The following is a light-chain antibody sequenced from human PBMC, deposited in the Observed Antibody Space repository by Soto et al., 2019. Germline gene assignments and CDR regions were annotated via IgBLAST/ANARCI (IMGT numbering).Light chain of an antibody. Sequence: QSVLTQPPSASGTLGQRVTISCSGSSSNIASNTVNWYQQLPGTAPKLLIYNNNHRPSGVLDRFSGSKSGTSASLAISGLQSEDEADYYCAAWDDSLNGPLFGGGTKVTVL. CDR2: NNN. CDR1: SSNIASNT. J-gene: IGLJ2*01. V-gene: IGLV1-44*01. CDR3: AAWDDSLNGPL.